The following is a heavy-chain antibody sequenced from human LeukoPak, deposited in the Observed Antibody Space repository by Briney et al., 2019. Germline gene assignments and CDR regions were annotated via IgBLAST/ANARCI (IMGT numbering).Heavy chain of an antibody. D-gene: IGHD4-23*01. CDR3: ARDSHGGAPDY. J-gene: IGHJ4*02. Sequence: GASVKVSCKASGGTFSSYAISWVRQAPGQGLEWMGRIIPIFGIANYAQKFQGRVTITADKSTSTAYMELSGLRSEDTAVYYCARDSHGGAPDYWGQGTLVTVSS. CDR1: GGTFSSYA. V-gene: IGHV1-69*04. CDR2: IIPIFGIA.